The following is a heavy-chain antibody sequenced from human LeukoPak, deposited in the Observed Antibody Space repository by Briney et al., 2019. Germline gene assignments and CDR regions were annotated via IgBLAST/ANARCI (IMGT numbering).Heavy chain of an antibody. V-gene: IGHV3-23*01. CDR1: GFTFSSYG. CDR3: AKRTYFGSGRLTDFDY. CDR2: ISGSGGST. J-gene: IGHJ4*02. D-gene: IGHD3-10*01. Sequence: GGSLRLSCAASGFTFSSYGMSWVRQAPGKGLEWVSAISGSGGSTYYADSVRGRFTISRDNSKNTLYLQMNSLRAEDTAVYYCAKRTYFGSGRLTDFDYWGQGTLVTVSS.